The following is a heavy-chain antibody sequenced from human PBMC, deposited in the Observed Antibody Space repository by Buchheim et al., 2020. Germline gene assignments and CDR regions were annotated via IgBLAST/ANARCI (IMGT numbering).Heavy chain of an antibody. CDR3: ARGGPYSSSSSYYYYYYGVDV. CDR2: ISSSSSPI. Sequence: EVQLVESGGGLAQPGGSLRLSCADSGFTFSSYSMKWVRQAPGKGLEWVSYISSSSSPIYYADSVKGRFTISRDNAKNSLYLQMHSLRAEDTAVYYCARGGPYSSSSSYYYYYYGVDVWGQGTT. V-gene: IGHV3-48*01. J-gene: IGHJ6*02. D-gene: IGHD6-6*01. CDR1: GFTFSSYS.